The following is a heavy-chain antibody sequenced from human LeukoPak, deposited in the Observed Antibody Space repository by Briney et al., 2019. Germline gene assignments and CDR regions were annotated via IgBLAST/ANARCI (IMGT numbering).Heavy chain of an antibody. CDR2: IDTDGSTT. V-gene: IGHV3-74*01. CDR3: ARDRPHNWFDP. J-gene: IGHJ5*02. Sequence: GESLRLSCGASGFTFSDHWMHWVHRAPGKGLVWVSGIDTDGSTTRYADSVKGRFTISRDNAKNTLYLQMNTLRAEDTAVYYCARDRPHNWFDPWGQGTLVTVSS. CDR1: GFTFSDHW.